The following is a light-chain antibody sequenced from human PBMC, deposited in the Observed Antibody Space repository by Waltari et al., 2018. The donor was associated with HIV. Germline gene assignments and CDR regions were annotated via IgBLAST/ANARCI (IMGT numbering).Light chain of an antibody. CDR3: SSYAGSSNLRV. CDR1: SSPVGGYNY. CDR2: EVT. J-gene: IGLJ2*01. Sequence: SARTQPPSASGSPGQPVTISATGTSSPVGGYNYVPWYQQHPGKAPKLMIYEVTNRPSGVPDRFSGSKSGNTASLTVSGLQAEDEADYYCSSYAGSSNLRVFGGGTKLTVL. V-gene: IGLV2-8*01.